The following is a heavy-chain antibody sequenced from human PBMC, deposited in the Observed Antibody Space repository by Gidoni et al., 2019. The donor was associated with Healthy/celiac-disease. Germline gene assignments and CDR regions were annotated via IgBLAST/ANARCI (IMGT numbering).Heavy chain of an antibody. J-gene: IGHJ5*02. CDR3: ARGRGAGDL. D-gene: IGHD3-10*01. CDR1: GGSFSGSY. V-gene: IGHV4-34*01. CDR2: INHSGST. Sequence: QLQLQQWAAGLLRPSTTLSLTSASYGGSFSGSYWGWIRKPPGKGLEWIGEINHSGSTNSNQSLKSRVTISVDTAKNQFSLKLRSGTAADTAVYYCARGRGAGDLWGQGTLVTVSS.